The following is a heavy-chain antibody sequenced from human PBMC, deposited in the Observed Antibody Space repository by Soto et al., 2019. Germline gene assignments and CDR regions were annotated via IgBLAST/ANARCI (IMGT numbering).Heavy chain of an antibody. D-gene: IGHD5-18*01. CDR3: ARDLLGRGYSNVDY. CDR1: GFTFSSYA. V-gene: IGHV3-30-3*01. CDR2: ISYDGSNK. J-gene: IGHJ4*02. Sequence: GGSLRLSCAASGFTFSSYAMHWVRQAPGKGLEWVAVISYDGSNKYYADSVKGRFTISRDNSKNTLYLQMNSLRAEDTAVYYCARDLLGRGYSNVDYWGQGTLVTVSS.